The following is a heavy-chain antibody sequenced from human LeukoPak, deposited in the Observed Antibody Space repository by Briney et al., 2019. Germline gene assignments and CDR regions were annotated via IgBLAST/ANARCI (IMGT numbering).Heavy chain of an antibody. CDR3: ARDFSDSSGWYSGIYYYYYGMDV. D-gene: IGHD6-19*01. V-gene: IGHV3-7*01. Sequence: GGSLRLSCAASGFTFSSYWMSWVRQAPGKGLEWVANIKQDGSEKYYVDSVKGRFTISRDNAKNSLYLQMNSLRAEDTAVYYCARDFSDSSGWYSGIYYYYYGMDVWGQGTTITVSS. CDR1: GFTFSSYW. J-gene: IGHJ6*02. CDR2: IKQDGSEK.